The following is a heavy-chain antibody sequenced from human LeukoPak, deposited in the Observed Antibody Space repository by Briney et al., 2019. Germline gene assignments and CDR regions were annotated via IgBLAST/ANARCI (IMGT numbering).Heavy chain of an antibody. CDR1: GYTFTGYY. Sequence: GASVKVSCKASGYTFTGYYMHWVRQAPGQGIEWMGWINPNSGGTNYAQQFQGRVTMTRDTSISTAYMELSRLRSDDTAVYYCARLDSSGYFPFDYWGQGTLVTVSS. D-gene: IGHD3-22*01. CDR3: ARLDSSGYFPFDY. V-gene: IGHV1-2*02. J-gene: IGHJ4*02. CDR2: INPNSGGT.